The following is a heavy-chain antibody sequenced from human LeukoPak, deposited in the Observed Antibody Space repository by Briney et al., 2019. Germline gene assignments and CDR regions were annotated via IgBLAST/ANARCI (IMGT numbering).Heavy chain of an antibody. Sequence: KPSETLSLTCTVSGGSISSYYWSWIRQPAGKGLEWIGRIHTSGSTNYNPSLKSRVTMSGDTSKNQFSLKLSSVTAADTAVYNCARAAAGSQHSYYYYYYMDVWGKGTTVTISS. V-gene: IGHV4-4*07. CDR1: GGSISSYY. CDR2: IHTSGST. J-gene: IGHJ6*03. CDR3: ARAAAGSQHSYYYYYYMDV. D-gene: IGHD6-13*01.